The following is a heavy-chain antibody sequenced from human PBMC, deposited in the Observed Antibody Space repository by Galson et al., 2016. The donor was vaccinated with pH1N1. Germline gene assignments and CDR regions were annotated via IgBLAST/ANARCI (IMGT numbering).Heavy chain of an antibody. CDR2: ISGSGGTT. J-gene: IGHJ6*02. CDR1: GFTFSSYA. V-gene: IGHV3-23*01. Sequence: SLRLSCAASGFTFSSYAMYWVRQAPGKGLEWVSAISGSGGTTHDADSVKGRFTISRDNSENTLYLQMHSLRAEDTATYYCAKVTDVCTVTRCFPYGMHAWGQGTTVTVSS. CDR3: AKVTDVCTVTRCFPYGMHA. D-gene: IGHD2-2*01.